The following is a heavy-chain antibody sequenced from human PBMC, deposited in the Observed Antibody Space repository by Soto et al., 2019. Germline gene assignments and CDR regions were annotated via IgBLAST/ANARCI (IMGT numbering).Heavy chain of an antibody. V-gene: IGHV1-18*01. CDR3: ARRAVSGGGFDP. CDR2: ISAYNGNT. J-gene: IGHJ5*02. Sequence: QVQLVQSGAEVKKPGASVKVSCKASGYTFTSYGISWVRQAPGQGLEWMGWISAYNGNTNYAQKLQGRVTMTTDKSTSPASMELRSLRSADKGVYYCARRAVSGGGFDPWGQGTLVTVSS. CDR1: GYTFTSYG. D-gene: IGHD6-19*01.